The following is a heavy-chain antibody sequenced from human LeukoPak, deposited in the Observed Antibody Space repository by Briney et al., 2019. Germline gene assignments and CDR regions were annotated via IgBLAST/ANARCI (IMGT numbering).Heavy chain of an antibody. V-gene: IGHV4-59*01. CDR1: GGSISSYY. CDR2: IYYSGST. Sequence: SETLSLTCTVSGGSISSYYWSWIRQPPGKGLEWIGYIYYSGSTNYNPSLKSRVTISVDTSKNQFSLKLSSVTAADTAVYYCARGGWVAAAGRVPGWFDPWGQGTLVTVSS. J-gene: IGHJ5*02. CDR3: ARGGWVAAAGRVPGWFDP. D-gene: IGHD6-13*01.